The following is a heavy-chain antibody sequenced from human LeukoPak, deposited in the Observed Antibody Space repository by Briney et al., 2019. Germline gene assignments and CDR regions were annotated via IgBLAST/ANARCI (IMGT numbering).Heavy chain of an antibody. V-gene: IGHV4-61*02. CDR1: GGPISSGYY. CDR2: IYTSGST. Sequence: PSQTLSLTCTVSGGPISSGYYWGWIRQPPGKGLEWIGSIYTSGSTNYNPSLKSRVTMSVDTSKNQFSLKLSSVTAADTAVYYCARGDGGWRDAFDIWGQGTMVTVSS. CDR3: ARGDGGWRDAFDI. D-gene: IGHD6-19*01. J-gene: IGHJ3*02.